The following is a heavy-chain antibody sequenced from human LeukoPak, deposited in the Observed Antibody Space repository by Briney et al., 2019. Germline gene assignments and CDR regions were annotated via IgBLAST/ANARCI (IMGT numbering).Heavy chain of an antibody. CDR3: AKPRGVVPAALDAFDI. CDR1: GFIFSSYG. J-gene: IGHJ3*02. Sequence: PGRSLRLSCAASGFIFSSYGMHWVRQAPGKGLEWVAVISYDGSNKYYADSVKGRFTISRDNSKNTLYLQMNSLRAEDTAVYYCAKPRGVVPAALDAFDIWGQGTMVTVSS. CDR2: ISYDGSNK. V-gene: IGHV3-30*18. D-gene: IGHD2-2*01.